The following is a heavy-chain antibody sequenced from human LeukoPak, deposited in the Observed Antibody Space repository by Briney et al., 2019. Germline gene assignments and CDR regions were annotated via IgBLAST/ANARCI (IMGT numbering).Heavy chain of an antibody. V-gene: IGHV3-23*01. CDR1: GFTFGIYA. CDR2: ISHSGGST. D-gene: IGHD6-13*01. Sequence: GGSLRLSCAASGFTFGIYAMSWVRQAPGEGLEWVSGISHSGGSTDYADPVKGRFIISRDNSKNTLYLQMKGLRVEDTAVYYCAKGLGDNSWHHYYYYTDVWGEGTTVTVSS. CDR3: AKGLGDNSWHHYYYYTDV. J-gene: IGHJ6*03.